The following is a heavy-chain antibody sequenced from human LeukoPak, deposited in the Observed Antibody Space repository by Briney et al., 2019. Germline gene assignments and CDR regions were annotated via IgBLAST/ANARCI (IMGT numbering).Heavy chain of an antibody. J-gene: IGHJ4*02. V-gene: IGHV4-59*11. CDR1: GGSMTTHH. Sequence: SETLSLTCTVSGGSMTTHHWNWIRQTPGKGLEWIGYVFDSGRTKENPSLKSRVTLSEDTSKNQLSLRLSSVTAADTAVYYCARGVGGSGSYYNGPNDYWGQGTLVTVSS. CDR2: VFDSGRT. CDR3: ARGVGGSGSYYNGPNDY. D-gene: IGHD3-10*01.